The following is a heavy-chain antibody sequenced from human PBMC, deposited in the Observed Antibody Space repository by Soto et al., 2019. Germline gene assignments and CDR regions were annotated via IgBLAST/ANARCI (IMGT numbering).Heavy chain of an antibody. D-gene: IGHD6-13*01. CDR2: IIPIFGTA. CDR3: ASRHGSSWRNDY. CDR1: GGTFSSYA. J-gene: IGHJ4*02. Sequence: ASVKVSCKASGGTFSSYAISWVRQAPGQGLEWMGGIIPIFGTANYAQKFQGRVTITADKSTSTAYMELSSLRSEDTAVYYCASRHGSSWRNDYWGQGTLVTVS. V-gene: IGHV1-69*06.